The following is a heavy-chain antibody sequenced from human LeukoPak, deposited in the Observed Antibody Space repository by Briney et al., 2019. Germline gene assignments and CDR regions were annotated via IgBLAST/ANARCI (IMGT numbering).Heavy chain of an antibody. CDR3: ARGLTYYYGSGSFDY. J-gene: IGHJ4*02. Sequence: SETQSLTCADYGGSFSGYYWSWIRQPPGKGPEWIGEINHSGSTNYNPSLKSRVTISVDTSKNQFSLKLSSVTAADTAVYYCARGLTYYYGSGSFDYWGQGTLVTVSS. V-gene: IGHV4-34*01. CDR2: INHSGST. CDR1: GGSFSGYY. D-gene: IGHD3-10*01.